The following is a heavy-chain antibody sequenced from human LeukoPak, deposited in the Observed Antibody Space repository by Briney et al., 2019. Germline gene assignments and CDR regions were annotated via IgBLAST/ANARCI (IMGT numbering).Heavy chain of an antibody. CDR3: AKAFVEGESSGY. Sequence: PGGSLRLSCAASGFTFSNYGMHWVRQAPGKGLEWVAVIWYDGSNKYYADSVKGRFTISRDNSKNTLYLQMNSLRAEDTAVYYCAKAFVEGESSGYWGQGTLVTVSS. D-gene: IGHD3-3*01. V-gene: IGHV3-30*02. CDR2: IWYDGSNK. CDR1: GFTFSNYG. J-gene: IGHJ4*02.